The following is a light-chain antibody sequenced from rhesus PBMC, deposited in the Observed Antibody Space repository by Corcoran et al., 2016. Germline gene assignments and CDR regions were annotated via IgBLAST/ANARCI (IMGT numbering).Light chain of an antibody. CDR1: QGISYY. V-gene: IGKV1S14*01. Sequence: DIQMTQSPSSLSASVGDTVTITCRASQGISYYLAWYQQKPGKAPKPPIYYASNLERGVPSRFSGSGSGTDFTLTNSRLQPEDFATVYCQQHTSYPRTFGQGTKVEI. J-gene: IGKJ1*01. CDR2: YAS. CDR3: QQHTSYPRT.